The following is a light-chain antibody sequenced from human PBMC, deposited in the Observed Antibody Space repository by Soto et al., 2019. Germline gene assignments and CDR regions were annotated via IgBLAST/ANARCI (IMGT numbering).Light chain of an antibody. V-gene: IGLV1-44*01. J-gene: IGLJ1*01. CDR1: SSNIGSNT. CDR3: AAWDDSLNVV. Sequence: QSVLTQPPSASRTPGQRVTISCSGSSSNIGSNTVNWYQQLPGTAPKLLIYSNNQRPSGVPDRFSGSKSGTSASLAISGLQSEDEADYYCAAWDDSLNVVFGTGTKLTV. CDR2: SNN.